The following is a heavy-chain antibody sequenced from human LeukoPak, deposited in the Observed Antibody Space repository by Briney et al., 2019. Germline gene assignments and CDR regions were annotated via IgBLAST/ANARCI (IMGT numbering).Heavy chain of an antibody. CDR1: GYTFTSYH. Sequence: ASVTVSCKASGYTFTSYHLHWVRQAPGQGLEWMGIINPSGGSPNYAQKFQGRVTMTRDMSTSTVNMELSSLRSEDTAVYYCVRAQGSYYHYYMDVWGKGTTVTVSS. CDR2: INPSGGSP. J-gene: IGHJ6*03. D-gene: IGHD1-26*01. CDR3: VRAQGSYYHYYMDV. V-gene: IGHV1-46*01.